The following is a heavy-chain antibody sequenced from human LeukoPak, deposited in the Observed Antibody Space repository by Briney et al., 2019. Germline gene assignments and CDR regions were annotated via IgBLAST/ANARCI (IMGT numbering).Heavy chain of an antibody. CDR2: ISGSGDST. D-gene: IGHD1-26*01. CDR3: AKDLKWGAFDY. V-gene: IGHV3-23*01. J-gene: IGHJ4*02. Sequence: GGSLRLSCAASGFTFSRYAMTWVRQAPGKGLEWVSGISGSGDSTYYADSVKGRFTISRDNSKNTLYLQMNSLRAEDTAVYYCAKDLKWGAFDYWGQGTLVTVSS. CDR1: GFTFSRYA.